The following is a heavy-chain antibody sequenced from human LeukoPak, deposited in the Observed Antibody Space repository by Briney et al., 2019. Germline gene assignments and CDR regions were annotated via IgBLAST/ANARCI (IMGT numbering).Heavy chain of an antibody. J-gene: IGHJ4*02. CDR1: GGSISRYY. CDR2: IYYSGST. V-gene: IGHV4-59*01. Sequence: PSETLSLTCTVSGGSISRYYWSWIRQPPGKGLEWIGYIYYSGSTNYNPSLKSRVTISVDTSKNQFSLKLSSVTAADTAVYYCARAGGFTYGSGSSHLDYWGQGTLVTVSS. CDR3: ARAGGFTYGSGSSHLDY. D-gene: IGHD3-10*01.